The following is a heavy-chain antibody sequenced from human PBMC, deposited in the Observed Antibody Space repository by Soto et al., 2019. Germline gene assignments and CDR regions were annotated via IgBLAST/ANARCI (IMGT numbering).Heavy chain of an antibody. Sequence: SETLSLTCAVYGGSFSGYYWSWIRQPPGKGLEWIGEINHSGSTNYNPSLKSRVTISVDTSKNQFSLKLSSVTAADTAVYYCARGTLQWLVTYYYYGMDPWGQGTPVTVSS. D-gene: IGHD6-19*01. CDR1: GGSFSGYY. CDR2: INHSGST. CDR3: ARGTLQWLVTYYYYGMDP. V-gene: IGHV4-34*01. J-gene: IGHJ6*02.